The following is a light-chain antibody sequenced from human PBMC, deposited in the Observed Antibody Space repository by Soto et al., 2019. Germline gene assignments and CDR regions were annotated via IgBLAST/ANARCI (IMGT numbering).Light chain of an antibody. CDR2: EVT. CDR1: SSDVGGYDY. V-gene: IGLV2-8*01. CDR3: NSYTNSNTYV. J-gene: IGLJ1*01. Sequence: QSVLTQPPSASGSPGQSVTISCTGTSSDVGGYDYVSWYQQHPGKAPKRMIYEVTIRPSGVSDRFSGSKSGNTASLTVSGLQAEDEADYYCNSYTNSNTYVFGSGTKVTVL.